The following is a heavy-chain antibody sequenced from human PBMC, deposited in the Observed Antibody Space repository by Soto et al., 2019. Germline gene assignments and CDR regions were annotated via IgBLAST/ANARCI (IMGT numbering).Heavy chain of an antibody. J-gene: IGHJ1*01. CDR1: GYTLTGYY. CDR2: INPNSGGT. CDR3: AVQGIGRSIQH. Sequence: ASAEASCKASGYTLTGYYMHWVRQAPGQGLEWMGWINPNSGGTNYAQKFQGWVTMTRDTSISTAYMELSRLRSDDTAVYYCAVQGIGRSIQHWGQGTLVTVSS. D-gene: IGHD2-21*01. V-gene: IGHV1-2*04.